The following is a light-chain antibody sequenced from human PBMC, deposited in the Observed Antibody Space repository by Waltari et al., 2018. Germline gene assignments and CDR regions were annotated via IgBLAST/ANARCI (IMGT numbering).Light chain of an antibody. CDR3: QQSKSNPLT. J-gene: IGKJ4*01. CDR2: YAD. CDR1: QGISDY. Sequence: DIQMSQSPSSLSVSVGDRVTITCRASQGISDYLNWYQQKPEKAPKLLIYYADSLASGVPSRFSGSGSGTEFTLTITSLQPEDFATYYCQQSKSNPLTFGGGTKVEIK. V-gene: IGKV1-39*01.